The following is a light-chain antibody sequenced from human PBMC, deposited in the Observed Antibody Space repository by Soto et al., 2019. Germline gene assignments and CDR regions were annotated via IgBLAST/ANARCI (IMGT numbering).Light chain of an antibody. V-gene: IGKV3-15*01. J-gene: IGKJ3*01. Sequence: EIVMTQSPATLSVSPGERATLSCRASQSVSSNLAWYQQKHGQAPRLLIYGASTRATGIPARFSGSGSGTEFTLTISSLQSEDFAVYYCQQYNNWPPVTFGPGTKVDIK. CDR1: QSVSSN. CDR3: QQYNNWPPVT. CDR2: GAS.